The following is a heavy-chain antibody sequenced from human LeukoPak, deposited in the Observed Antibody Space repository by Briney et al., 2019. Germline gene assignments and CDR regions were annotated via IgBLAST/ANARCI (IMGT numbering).Heavy chain of an antibody. V-gene: IGHV4-34*01. CDR2: INHSGST. J-gene: IGHJ5*02. Sequence: SETLSLTCAVYGGSFSGYYWSWIRQPPGKGLEWIGEINHSGSTNYNPSLKSRVTISVDTSKNQFPLKLSFVTAADTAVYYCARHDFWSGKYWFDPWGQGTLVTVSS. D-gene: IGHD3-3*01. CDR1: GGSFSGYY. CDR3: ARHDFWSGKYWFDP.